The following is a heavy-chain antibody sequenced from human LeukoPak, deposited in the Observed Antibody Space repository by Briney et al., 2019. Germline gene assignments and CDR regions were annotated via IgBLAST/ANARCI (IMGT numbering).Heavy chain of an antibody. Sequence: GGSLRLSCAASGFTFSSYEMNWVRQAPGKGLEWVSYISSSGSYIYYADSVKGRFTISRDNAKNSVYLQMNSLRAEDTAMYYCARWYDYDSKGYSYYFDYWGQGTLVTVSS. D-gene: IGHD3-22*01. CDR3: ARWYDYDSKGYSYYFDY. CDR2: ISSSGSYI. V-gene: IGHV3-21*05. J-gene: IGHJ4*02. CDR1: GFTFSSYE.